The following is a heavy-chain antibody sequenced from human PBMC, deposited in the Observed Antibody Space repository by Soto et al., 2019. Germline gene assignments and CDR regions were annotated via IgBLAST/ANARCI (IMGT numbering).Heavy chain of an antibody. CDR2: IIPIFGTA. CDR1: GGTFSSYA. D-gene: IGHD6-6*01. J-gene: IGHJ4*02. CDR3: ASDEYSSSSFDY. V-gene: IGHV1-69*13. Sequence: SVKVSCKASGGTFSSYAISWVRQAPGQGLEWMGGIIPIFGTANYAQKFQGRVTITADESTSTAYMELSSLRSEDTAVYYCASDEYSSSSFDYWGQGTLVTVSS.